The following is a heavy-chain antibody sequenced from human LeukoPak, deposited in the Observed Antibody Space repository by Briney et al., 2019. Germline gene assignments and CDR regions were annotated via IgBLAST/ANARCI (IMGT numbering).Heavy chain of an antibody. CDR2: INPNGGGT. D-gene: IGHD1-7*01. CDR1: GYTFTGYY. CDR3: ARVLPSYNWNYYYFDY. V-gene: IGHV1-2*06. Sequence: ASVKVSCKASGYTFTGYYMRWVRQAPGQGLEWMGRINPNGGGTNYAQKFQGRVTMTRDTSISTAYMELSRLRSDDTAVYYCARVLPSYNWNYYYFDYWGQGTLVTVSS. J-gene: IGHJ4*02.